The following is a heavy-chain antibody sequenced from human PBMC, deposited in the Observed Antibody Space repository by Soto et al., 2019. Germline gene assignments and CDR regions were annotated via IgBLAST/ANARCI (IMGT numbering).Heavy chain of an antibody. CDR1: GYTFTSYA. CDR2: INAGNGNT. D-gene: IGHD3-9*01. Sequence: GASVKVSCKASGYTFTSYAMHWVRQAPGQRLEWMGWINAGNGNTKYSQKFQGRVTITRDTSASTAYMELSSLRSEDTAVYYCASGGGSYDILTGYPDWFDPWGQGTLVTVSS. V-gene: IGHV1-3*01. J-gene: IGHJ5*02. CDR3: ASGGGSYDILTGYPDWFDP.